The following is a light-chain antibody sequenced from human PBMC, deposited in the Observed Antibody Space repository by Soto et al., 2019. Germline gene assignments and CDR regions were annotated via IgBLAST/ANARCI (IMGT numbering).Light chain of an antibody. Sequence: EMVLTQSPVTLSLSPVERATLSWMASQSFSNNYLAWYQQKPGQAPRLLIYGASNRATGIPDTFSGSGSGTAFTLPISRLEPEDFAVYYCQQYGSSGTFGQGTKVDI. CDR1: QSFSNNY. CDR3: QQYGSSGT. CDR2: GAS. V-gene: IGKV3-20*01. J-gene: IGKJ1*01.